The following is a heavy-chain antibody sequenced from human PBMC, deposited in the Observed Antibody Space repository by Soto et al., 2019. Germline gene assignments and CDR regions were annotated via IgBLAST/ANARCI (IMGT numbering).Heavy chain of an antibody. J-gene: IGHJ6*02. CDR2: MNAKSGDT. Sequence: QAHLEQSGTELKRPGASVKVSCKASGYTFSDFDINWLRQASGHGPEWMGWMNAKSGDTFFAQRFQDKFNMTWDTSLSTAYMEVCSLTSDDTAIYYCARGNPFNYAGFDVWGQGTTVAVSS. D-gene: IGHD3-16*01. CDR1: GYTFSDFD. CDR3: ARGNPFNYAGFDV. V-gene: IGHV1-8*01.